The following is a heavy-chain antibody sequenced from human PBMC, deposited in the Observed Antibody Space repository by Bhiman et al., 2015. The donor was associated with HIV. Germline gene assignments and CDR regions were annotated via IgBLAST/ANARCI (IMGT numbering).Heavy chain of an antibody. D-gene: IGHD6-13*01. CDR1: GFTFSSYA. CDR2: ISYDGSNQ. Sequence: QVQLVESGGGVVQPGRSLRLSCAASGFTFSSYAMHWVRQAPGKGLEWVAVISYDGSNQYYADSVKGRLTISRDNSKNTLYLQMNSLRAEDTAVYYCAREFTGYSSSNFDYWGQGTLVTVSS. V-gene: IGHV3-30-3*01. CDR3: AREFTGYSSSNFDY. J-gene: IGHJ4*02.